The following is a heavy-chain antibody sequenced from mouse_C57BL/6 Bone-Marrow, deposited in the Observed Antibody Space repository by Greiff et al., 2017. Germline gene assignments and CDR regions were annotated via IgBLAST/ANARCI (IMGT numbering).Heavy chain of an antibody. J-gene: IGHJ1*03. D-gene: IGHD2-14*01. CDR2: IHPNSGST. V-gene: IGHV1-64*01. CDR3: ARIGGGWYFDV. Sequence: VQLQQPGAELVKPGASVKLSCKASGYTFTSYWMHWVKQRPGQGLEWIGMIHPNSGSTNYNEKFKSKATLTVDKSSSTAYMQRSSLTSEDSAVYYCARIGGGWYFDVWGTGTTVTVSS. CDR1: GYTFTSYW.